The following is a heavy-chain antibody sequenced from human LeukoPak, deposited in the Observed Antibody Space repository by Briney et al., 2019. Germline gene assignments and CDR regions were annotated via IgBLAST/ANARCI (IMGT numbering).Heavy chain of an antibody. CDR3: ARDGPGAAARYYYAMDV. J-gene: IGHJ6*02. D-gene: IGHD6-13*01. Sequence: SGTLSLTCAVSGGSISSSNWWSWVRQPPGKGLEWIGEIYHSGSTNYNPSLKSRVTISVDKSKNQFSLKLSSVTAADTAVYYCARDGPGAAARYYYAMDVWGQGTTVTVSS. CDR2: IYHSGST. CDR1: GGSISSSNW. V-gene: IGHV4-4*02.